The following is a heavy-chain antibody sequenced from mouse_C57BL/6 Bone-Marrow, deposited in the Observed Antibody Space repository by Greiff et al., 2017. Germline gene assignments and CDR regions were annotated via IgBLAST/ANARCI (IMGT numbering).Heavy chain of an antibody. CDR2: ISSGSSTI. J-gene: IGHJ4*01. Sequence: DVQLVESGGGLVKPGGSLKLSCAASGFTFSDYGMHWVRQAPEKGLEWVAYISSGSSTIYYADTVKGRFTISRDNAKNTLFLQMTSLRSEDTAMYDCARDNYGSSLYAMDYWGQGTSVTVSS. D-gene: IGHD1-1*01. CDR3: ARDNYGSSLYAMDY. V-gene: IGHV5-17*01. CDR1: GFTFSDYG.